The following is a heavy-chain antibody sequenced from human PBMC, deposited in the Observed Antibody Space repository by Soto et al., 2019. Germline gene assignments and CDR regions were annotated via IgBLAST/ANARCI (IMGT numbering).Heavy chain of an antibody. CDR3: ARIPKSIAARNKDY. V-gene: IGHV1-18*01. D-gene: IGHD6-6*01. Sequence: ASVKVSCKASGYTFTSYGISWVRQAPGQVLEWMGWISAYNGETNYAQKLHVRVTMTTDTSTSTAYMERRSLRSDDPAVYSCARIPKSIAARNKDYGGKGTLVTVSS. J-gene: IGHJ4*02. CDR2: ISAYNGET. CDR1: GYTFTSYG.